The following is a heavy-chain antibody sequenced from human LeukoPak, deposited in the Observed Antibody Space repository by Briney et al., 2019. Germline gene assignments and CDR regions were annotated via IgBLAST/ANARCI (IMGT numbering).Heavy chain of an antibody. V-gene: IGHV3-21*01. CDR1: GFTFSSYS. J-gene: IGHJ5*02. Sequence: GGSLRLSCAASGFTFSSYSMNWVRQAPGKGLEWVSSISSSSSYIYYADSVKGRFTISRDNAKNSLYLQMNSLRAEDTAVYYCASDKYCTNGVCTNWFDPWGQGTLVTVSS. D-gene: IGHD2-8*01. CDR3: ASDKYCTNGVCTNWFDP. CDR2: ISSSSSYI.